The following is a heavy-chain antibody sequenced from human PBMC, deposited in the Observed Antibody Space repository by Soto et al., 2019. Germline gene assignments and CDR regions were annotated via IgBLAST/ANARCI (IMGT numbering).Heavy chain of an antibody. V-gene: IGHV3-43*01. J-gene: IGHJ3*02. D-gene: IGHD3-22*01. Sequence: GGSLRLSCAASGFTFDDYTMHWVRQAPGKGLEWVSLISWDGGSTYYADSVKGRFTISRDNSKNSLYLQMNSLRTEDTALYYCAKDMSDSSGSGAFDIWGQGTMVTVSS. CDR3: AKDMSDSSGSGAFDI. CDR2: ISWDGGST. CDR1: GFTFDDYT.